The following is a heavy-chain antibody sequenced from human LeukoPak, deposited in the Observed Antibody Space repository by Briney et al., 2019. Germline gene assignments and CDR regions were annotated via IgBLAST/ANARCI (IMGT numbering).Heavy chain of an antibody. J-gene: IGHJ4*02. CDR2: IYYSGST. CDR3: ARHPEVGATCYFDY. Sequence: PSETLSLTCTVSGGSISSYYWGWIRQPPGKGLEWIGSIYYSGSTYYNPSLKSRVTISVDTSKNQFSLKLSSVTAADTAVYYCARHPEVGATCYFDYWGQGTLVTVSS. CDR1: GGSISSYY. V-gene: IGHV4-39*01. D-gene: IGHD1-26*01.